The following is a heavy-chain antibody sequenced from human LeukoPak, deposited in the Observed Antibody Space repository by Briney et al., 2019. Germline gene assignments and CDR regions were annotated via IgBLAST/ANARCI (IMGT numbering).Heavy chain of an antibody. D-gene: IGHD4-11*01. Sequence: GGSLRLSCAASGFTFSSYWMHWVGQAPGKGPVWISHISSGDGTNKGYADSVKGRFTISRDNAKNTLYLQMNSLGVEDTAVYYCTRTTGQRCFDCWGQGTQVTVSS. CDR3: TRTTGQRCFDC. CDR2: ISSGDGTNK. J-gene: IGHJ4*02. CDR1: GFTFSSYW. V-gene: IGHV3-74*01.